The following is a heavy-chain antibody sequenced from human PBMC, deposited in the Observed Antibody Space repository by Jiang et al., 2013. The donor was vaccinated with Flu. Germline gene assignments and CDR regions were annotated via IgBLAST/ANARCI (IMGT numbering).Heavy chain of an antibody. Sequence: SGAEVKKPGASVKVSCKASGYTFTSYDINWVRQATGQGLEWMGWMNPNSGNTGYAQKFQGRVTMTRNTSISTAYMELSSLRSEDTAVYYCARGRFRDLEEAYNWFDPWGQGTPVTVSS. CDR3: ARGRFRDLEEAYNWFDP. V-gene: IGHV1-8*01. CDR2: MNPNSGNT. D-gene: IGHD2-21*02. J-gene: IGHJ5*02. CDR1: GYTFTSYD.